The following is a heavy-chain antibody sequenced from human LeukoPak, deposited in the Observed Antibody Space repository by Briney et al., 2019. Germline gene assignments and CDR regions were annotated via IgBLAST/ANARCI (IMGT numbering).Heavy chain of an antibody. J-gene: IGHJ6*03. CDR3: ARECIAVAGGGPHYYYYYMDV. V-gene: IGHV1-2*02. CDR1: GYTFTGYY. CDR2: INPNSGGT. D-gene: IGHD6-19*01. Sequence: ASVTVSFKASGYTFTGYYMHWVRQAPGQGLEWMGWINPNSGGTNYAQKFQGRVTMTRDTSISTAYMELSRLRSDDTAVYYCARECIAVAGGGPHYYYYYMDVWGKGTTVTVSS.